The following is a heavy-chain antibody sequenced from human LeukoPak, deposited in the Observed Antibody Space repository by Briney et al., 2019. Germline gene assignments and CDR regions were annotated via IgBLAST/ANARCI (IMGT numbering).Heavy chain of an antibody. J-gene: IGHJ5*02. CDR3: ARGSQRVAAQDNWFDP. CDR1: GFTFSSYE. CDR2: ISTSSSYI. V-gene: IGHV3-21*01. D-gene: IGHD6-19*01. Sequence: PGGSLRLSCAASGFTFSSYEMNWVRQPPGKGLEWVSSISTSSSYIYYSDSVRGRFTISRDNARNSLYLQMNSLRADDTAIYYCARGSQRVAAQDNWFDPWGQGTLVTVSS.